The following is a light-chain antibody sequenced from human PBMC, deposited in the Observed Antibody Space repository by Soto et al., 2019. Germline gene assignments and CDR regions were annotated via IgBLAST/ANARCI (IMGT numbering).Light chain of an antibody. J-gene: IGKJ5*01. CDR2: ATS. V-gene: IGKV1-39*01. CDR1: QSISTY. CDR3: QHSYSPPIT. Sequence: DIQMTQSPSSLSASVGDRVTITCRASQSISTYLNWYYQKPGKAPKILIYATSTLQSGVPSRFSGSGSVTDFILTISSLQPEDIATYYCQHSYSPPITFGQGTRLEIK.